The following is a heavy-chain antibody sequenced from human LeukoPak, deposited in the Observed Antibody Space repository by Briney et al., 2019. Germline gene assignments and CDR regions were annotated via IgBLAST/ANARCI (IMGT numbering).Heavy chain of an antibody. D-gene: IGHD2-2*01. V-gene: IGHV3-33*01. CDR3: ARGPPYCSSTSCYLEY. J-gene: IGHJ4*02. CDR2: IWYDGSNK. CDR1: GFTFSSYG. Sequence: GRSLRLSCAASGFTFSSYGMHWVRQAPGKGLEWVAVIWYDGSNKYYADSVKGRFTISRDNSKNTLYLQMNSLRAEDTAVYYCARGPPYCSSTSCYLEYWGQGTLVTVSS.